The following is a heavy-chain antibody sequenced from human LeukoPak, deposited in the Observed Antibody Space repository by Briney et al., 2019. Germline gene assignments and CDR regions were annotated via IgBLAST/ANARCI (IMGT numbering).Heavy chain of an antibody. CDR2: ISYDGSNK. CDR3: ARVMGRYCSSNSCYVDY. V-gene: IGHV3-30*04. CDR1: GITFSSYA. D-gene: IGHD2-2*01. Sequence: GRSLRLSCAASGITFSSYAMHGVRQASGKGLEWVAVISYDGSNKYYADSVKGRFTISRDNSKNTLYLQMNSLRAEDTAVYYCARVMGRYCSSNSCYVDYWGQGTLVTVSS. J-gene: IGHJ4*02.